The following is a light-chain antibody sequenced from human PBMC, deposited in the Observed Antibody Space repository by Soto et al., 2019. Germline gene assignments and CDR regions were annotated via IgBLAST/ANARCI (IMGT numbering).Light chain of an antibody. V-gene: IGLV1-40*01. Sequence: QSVLTQPPSVSGAPGQRVTISCTGSSSNTGAGYDVHWYQQLPRAAPKLLIYGSSNRPSGVPDRFSGSKSGTSASLAITGLQAEDEADYYCQSYDTSLSGSVFGGGTKLTVL. CDR3: QSYDTSLSGSV. CDR1: SSNTGAGYD. J-gene: IGLJ3*02. CDR2: GSS.